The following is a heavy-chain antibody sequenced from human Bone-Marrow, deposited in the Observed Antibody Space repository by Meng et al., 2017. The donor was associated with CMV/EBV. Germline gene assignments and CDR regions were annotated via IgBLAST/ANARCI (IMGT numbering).Heavy chain of an antibody. V-gene: IGHV4-39*07. CDR1: DGSIRSNTYY. CDR3: ASITLWYTRFDY. D-gene: IGHD2-21*01. J-gene: IGHJ4*02. Sequence: SEPLSLTCTVSDGSIRSNTYYWGWIRQPPGKGLEWIGSISYSGSTYYTPSLKSRVTISVDTSKSQFSLNLSSVTAADTAIYYCASITLWYTRFDYWGQGTLVTVSS. CDR2: ISYSGST.